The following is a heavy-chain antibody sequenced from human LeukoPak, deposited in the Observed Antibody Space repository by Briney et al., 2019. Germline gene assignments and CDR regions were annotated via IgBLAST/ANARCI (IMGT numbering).Heavy chain of an antibody. V-gene: IGHV3-23*01. CDR1: GFTFSSYW. CDR3: AKRKGGSYGLYDY. D-gene: IGHD3-10*01. J-gene: IGHJ4*02. CDR2: ISGSGGST. Sequence: GGSLRLSCVASGFTFSSYWMHWVRQAPGKGLEWVSAISGSGGSTYYADSVKGRFTISRDNSKNTLYLQMNSLRAEDTAVYYCAKRKGGSYGLYDYWGQGTLVTVSS.